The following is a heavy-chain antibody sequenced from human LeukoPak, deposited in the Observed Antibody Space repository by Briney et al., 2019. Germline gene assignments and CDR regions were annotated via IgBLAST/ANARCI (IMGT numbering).Heavy chain of an antibody. CDR3: ARDQTYSGSGIYTYFDY. D-gene: IGHD3-10*01. CDR1: GGSISSGGHY. V-gene: IGHV4-61*02. J-gene: IGHJ4*02. Sequence: SETLSLTCTVSGGSISSGGHYWSWIRQPAGKGLEYLGRISSTGSTNYNPSLRSRVTISADTSKNHFSLKLTSVTAADMAVYYCARDQTYSGSGIYTYFDYWGQGILVTVSS. CDR2: ISSTGST.